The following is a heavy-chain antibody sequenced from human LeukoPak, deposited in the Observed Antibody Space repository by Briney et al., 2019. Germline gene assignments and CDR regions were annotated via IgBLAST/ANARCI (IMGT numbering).Heavy chain of an antibody. J-gene: IGHJ4*02. CDR1: GFTFSSYE. D-gene: IGHD4-23*01. CDR3: ARSDYGGISGFGY. Sequence: SGGSLRLSCAASGFTFSSYEMNWVRQAPGKGLEWVSYISSSGSTIYYADSVKGRFTISRDNSKNTLYLQMNSLRAEDTAVYYCARSDYGGISGFGYWGQGTLVTVSS. V-gene: IGHV3-48*03. CDR2: ISSSGSTI.